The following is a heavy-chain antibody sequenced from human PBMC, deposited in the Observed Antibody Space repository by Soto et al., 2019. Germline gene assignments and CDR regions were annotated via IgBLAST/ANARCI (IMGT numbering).Heavy chain of an antibody. Sequence: GGSLRLSCAASGIAFSSYSMNWVHQAPGKGLEWVSYISSSSGTIYYADSVKGRFTISRDNAKNSLYLQMNSLRAEDTAVYYCARAPGSSGIDYWGQGTLVTVSS. J-gene: IGHJ4*02. CDR1: GIAFSSYS. CDR3: ARAPGSSGIDY. V-gene: IGHV3-48*01. CDR2: ISSSSGTI. D-gene: IGHD6-19*01.